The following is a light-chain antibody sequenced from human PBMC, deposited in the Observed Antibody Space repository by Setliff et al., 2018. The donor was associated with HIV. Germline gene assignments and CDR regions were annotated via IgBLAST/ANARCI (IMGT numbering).Light chain of an antibody. CDR3: SSYSINNLYV. V-gene: IGLV2-14*03. Sequence: QSALTQPASVSGSPGQSITISCTGASSDFGGYNYVSWYEQHPGKAPKLMIYDVSKRPSGVSNRFSGSKSGNTASLTISGLQTEDEADYYCSSYSINNLYVFATGTKVTVL. J-gene: IGLJ1*01. CDR1: SSDFGGYNY. CDR2: DVS.